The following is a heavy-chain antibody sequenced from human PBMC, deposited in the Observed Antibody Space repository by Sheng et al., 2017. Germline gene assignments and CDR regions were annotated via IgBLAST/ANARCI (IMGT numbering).Heavy chain of an antibody. Sequence: QVQLVQSGAEVKKPGASVKVSCKASGYTFTSYDINWVRQATGQGLEWMGWMNPNSGNTGYAQKFQGRVTMTRNTSISTAYMELSSLRSEDTAVYYCARGPYCSGGSCYSDYYYGMDVWGQGTTVTVSS. CDR3: ARGPYCSGGSCYSDYYYGMDV. CDR2: MNPNSGNT. V-gene: IGHV1-8*01. J-gene: IGHJ6*02. CDR1: GYTFTSYD. D-gene: IGHD2-15*01.